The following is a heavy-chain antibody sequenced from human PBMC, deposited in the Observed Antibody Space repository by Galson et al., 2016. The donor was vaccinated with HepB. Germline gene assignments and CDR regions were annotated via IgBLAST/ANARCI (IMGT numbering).Heavy chain of an antibody. CDR3: ARSDYYDTLGFWYFDL. CDR1: GFIFSDYY. V-gene: IGHV3-11*06. D-gene: IGHD3-22*01. Sequence: SLRLSCAASGFIFSDYYMSWIRQAPGKGLEWVSYISHSSSYTTYADSVKGRVTISRDNAKNSLYLQMNSLRAGDTAVYFCARSDYYDTLGFWYFDLWGRGTLVTVSS. CDR2: ISHSSSYT. J-gene: IGHJ2*01.